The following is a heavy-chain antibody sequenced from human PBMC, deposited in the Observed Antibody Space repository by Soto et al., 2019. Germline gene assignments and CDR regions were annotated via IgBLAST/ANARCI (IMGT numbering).Heavy chain of an antibody. CDR1: GDTFSNFA. CDR2: IIPIFGKV. D-gene: IGHD3-16*01. CDR3: AKMDPSFEGGEGFDP. J-gene: IGHJ5*02. Sequence: QVQLVQSGAEVRKPGSSVKVSCQASGDTFSNFAITWVRQAPGQGLDWMGGIIPIFGKVYYAHKFQGRVTVTADEATSTAYMELVSLRSDDTATYDCAKMDPSFEGGEGFDPWGQGTLVTVSS. V-gene: IGHV1-69*01.